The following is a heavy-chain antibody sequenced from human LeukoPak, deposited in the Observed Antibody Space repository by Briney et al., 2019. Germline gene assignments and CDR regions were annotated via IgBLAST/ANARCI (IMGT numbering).Heavy chain of an antibody. CDR1: GGSISSATHY. CDR3: AREANYYGSGSYFEGTFDY. V-gene: IGHV4-61*01. Sequence: PSQTLSLTCTVSGGSISSATHYWSWIRQPPGKGLEWIGYIYHSGATNYNPSLKSRVTISMDTSKNEFSLKLTSVTAADTAVYYCAREANYYGSGSYFEGTFDYWGQGSLVTVSS. D-gene: IGHD3-10*01. CDR2: IYHSGAT. J-gene: IGHJ4*02.